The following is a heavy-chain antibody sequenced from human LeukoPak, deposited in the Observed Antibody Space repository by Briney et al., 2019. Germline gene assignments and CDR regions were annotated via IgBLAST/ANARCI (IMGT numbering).Heavy chain of an antibody. CDR1: GFTFSSYE. D-gene: IGHD5-12*01. CDR3: ARGASRLLIN. CDR2: ISSSGSTI. J-gene: IGHJ4*02. Sequence: GGSLRLSCAASGFTFSSYEMNWVRQAPGKGLEWVSYISSSGSTIYYADSVKGRFTISRDNAKNSLYLQMNSLRAEDTAVYYCARGASRLLINWGQETLVTVSS. V-gene: IGHV3-48*03.